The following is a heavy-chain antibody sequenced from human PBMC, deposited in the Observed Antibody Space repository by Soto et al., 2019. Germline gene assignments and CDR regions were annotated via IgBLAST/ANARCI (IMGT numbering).Heavy chain of an antibody. D-gene: IGHD3-10*01. CDR2: ISSSSSYI. V-gene: IGHV3-21*01. J-gene: IGHJ4*02. CDR1: GFTFSSYS. Sequence: GGSLRLSCAASGFTFSSYSMNWVRQAPGKGLEWVSSISSSSSYIYYADSVKGRFTISRDNAKNSLYLQMNSLRAEDTAVYYCARDNRGSGSYAIDYWGQGTLVTVSS. CDR3: ARDNRGSGSYAIDY.